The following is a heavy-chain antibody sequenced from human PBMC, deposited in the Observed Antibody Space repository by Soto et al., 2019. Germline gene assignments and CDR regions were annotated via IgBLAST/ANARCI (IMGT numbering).Heavy chain of an antibody. Sequence: EVQLVESGGGFVRPGGSLRLSCAASGFTFSNAWMSWVRQAPGKWLEWVGRIKSKTDGGTTDYAAPVKCRFTISRDDSKNTLYLQMNSLKTEDTAVYYCTTEREYGDYDAFDIWGQGTMVTVSS. CDR2: IKSKTDGGTT. D-gene: IGHD4-17*01. J-gene: IGHJ3*02. CDR1: GFTFSNAW. V-gene: IGHV3-15*01. CDR3: TTEREYGDYDAFDI.